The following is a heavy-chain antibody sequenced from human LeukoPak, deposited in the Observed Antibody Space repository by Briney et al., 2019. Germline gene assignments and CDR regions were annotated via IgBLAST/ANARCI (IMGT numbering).Heavy chain of an antibody. CDR1: GFTFSSYG. Sequence: GGSLRLSCAASGFTFSSYGMHWVRQAPGKGLEWVAVISYDGSNKYYADSVKGRFTISRDNSKNTLYLQMNSLRAEDTAVYYCAKDGSSGYYAAEYFQHWGQGTLVTVSS. J-gene: IGHJ1*01. V-gene: IGHV3-30*18. CDR2: ISYDGSNK. CDR3: AKDGSSGYYAAEYFQH. D-gene: IGHD3-22*01.